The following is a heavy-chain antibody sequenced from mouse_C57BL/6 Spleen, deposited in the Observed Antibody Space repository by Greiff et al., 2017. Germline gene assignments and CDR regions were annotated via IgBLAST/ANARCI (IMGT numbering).Heavy chain of an antibody. CDR1: GYTFTSYW. CDR3: ARGGRFEY. V-gene: IGHV1-50*01. J-gene: IGHJ2*01. D-gene: IGHD3-3*01. Sequence: QVQLQQPGAELVKPGASVKLSCKASGYTFTSYWMQWVKQRPGQGLEWIGEIDPSDSYTNYNQKFKGKATLTVDTSSSTAYMQLSSLTSEDSAVYYCARGGRFEYWGQGTTLTVSS. CDR2: IDPSDSYT.